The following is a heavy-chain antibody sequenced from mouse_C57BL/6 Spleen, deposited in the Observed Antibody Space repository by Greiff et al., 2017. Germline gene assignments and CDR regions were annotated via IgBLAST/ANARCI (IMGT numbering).Heavy chain of an antibody. CDR2: INPYNGDT. J-gene: IGHJ2*01. CDR1: GYSFTGYF. Sequence: EVQLQESGPELVKPGDSVKISCKASGYSFTGYFMNWVMQSHGKSLEWIGRINPYNGDTFYNQKFKGKATLTVDKSSSTAHMELRSLTSEDSAVHYCARGDGYYDYWGQGTTLTVSS. CDR3: ARGDGYYDY. V-gene: IGHV1-20*01. D-gene: IGHD2-3*01.